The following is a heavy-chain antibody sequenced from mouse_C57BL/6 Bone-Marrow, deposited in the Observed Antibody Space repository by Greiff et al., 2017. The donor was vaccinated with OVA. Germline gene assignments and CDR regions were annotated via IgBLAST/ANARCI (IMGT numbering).Heavy chain of an antibody. D-gene: IGHD2-3*01. CDR1: GYNFTSYW. CDR2: IYPGSGST. Sequence: QVQLQQPGAELVKPGASVKMSCKASGYNFTSYWITWVKQRPGQGLEWIGDIYPGSGSTNYNEKFKSKATLTVDTSSSTAYMQLSSLTSEDSAVYYCARAIGYGYDGYPFDYWGQGTTLTVSS. V-gene: IGHV1-55*01. CDR3: ARAIGYGYDGYPFDY. J-gene: IGHJ2*01.